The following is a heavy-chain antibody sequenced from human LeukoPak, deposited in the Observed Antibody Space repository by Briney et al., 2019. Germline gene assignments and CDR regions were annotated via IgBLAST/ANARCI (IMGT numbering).Heavy chain of an antibody. D-gene: IGHD3-22*01. CDR1: GYSFTGYG. CDR2: ISAYNGNT. J-gene: IGHJ4*02. Sequence: ASVKVSCKASGYSFTGYGISWVRQAPGQGLEWMGWISAYNGNTNYAQKLQGRVTMTTDTSTSTAYMELRSLRSDDTAVYYCAREGHYYDSSGLFDYWGQATLVTVSS. V-gene: IGHV1-18*01. CDR3: AREGHYYDSSGLFDY.